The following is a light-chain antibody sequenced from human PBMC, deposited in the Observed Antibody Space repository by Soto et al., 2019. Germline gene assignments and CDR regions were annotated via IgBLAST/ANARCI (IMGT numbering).Light chain of an antibody. CDR2: EVT. J-gene: IGLJ2*01. V-gene: IGLV2-14*01. CDR3: SSYASSRDEF. Sequence: QSVLTQPASVSGSPGQSITISCTGTSSDFGGYNFVSWYQQHPGKAPKLMIYEVTNRPSGVSNRFSGYKSGNTASLTISGLRAEDEADYYCSSYASSRDEFFGGGTKLTVL. CDR1: SSDFGGYNF.